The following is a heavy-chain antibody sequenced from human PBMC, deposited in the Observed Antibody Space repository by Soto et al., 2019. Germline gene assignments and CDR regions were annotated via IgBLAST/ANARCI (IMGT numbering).Heavy chain of an antibody. Sequence: VGSLRLSCAASGFTFSSYAMHWVRQAPGKGLEWVAVISYDGSNKYYADSVKGRFTISRDNSKNTLYLQMNSLRAEDTAVYYCARDRSYYDSSGYYPDYYYYGMDVWGQGTTVTVSS. D-gene: IGHD3-22*01. J-gene: IGHJ6*02. CDR1: GFTFSSYA. V-gene: IGHV3-30-3*01. CDR2: ISYDGSNK. CDR3: ARDRSYYDSSGYYPDYYYYGMDV.